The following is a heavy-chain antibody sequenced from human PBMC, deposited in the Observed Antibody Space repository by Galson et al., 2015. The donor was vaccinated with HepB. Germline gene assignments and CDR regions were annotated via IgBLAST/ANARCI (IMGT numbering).Heavy chain of an antibody. Sequence: SLRLSCAASGFTFSSYAMHWVRQAPGKGLEWVAVISYDGSNKYYADSVKGRFTISRDNSKNTLYLQMNSLRAEDTAVYYCARGDSSGYSTADYWGQGTLVTVSS. CDR1: GFTFSSYA. CDR2: ISYDGSNK. J-gene: IGHJ4*02. V-gene: IGHV3-30-3*01. D-gene: IGHD3-22*01. CDR3: ARGDSSGYSTADY.